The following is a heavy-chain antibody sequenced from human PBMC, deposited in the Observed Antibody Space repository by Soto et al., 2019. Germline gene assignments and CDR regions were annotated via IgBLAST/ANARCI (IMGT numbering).Heavy chain of an antibody. V-gene: IGHV4-34*01. J-gene: IGHJ4*02. D-gene: IGHD2-15*01. Sequence: QVQLQQWGAGLLKPSETLSLTCAVYGGSFSGYYWSWIRQPPGKGLEWIGEINHSGSTNYNPSLKSRVTISVDTSKHQFSLKLSSVTAADTAVYYCARAGGYCSGGSCPPGDYWGQGTLVTVSS. CDR2: INHSGST. CDR1: GGSFSGYY. CDR3: ARAGGYCSGGSCPPGDY.